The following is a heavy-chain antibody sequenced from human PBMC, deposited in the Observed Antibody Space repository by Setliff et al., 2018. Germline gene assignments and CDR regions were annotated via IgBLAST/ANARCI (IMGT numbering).Heavy chain of an antibody. CDR3: ARAGPTVTFFRVLVISWWDP. CDR2: LHTGGST. Sequence: KPSETLSLTCTVSGDSISSGSYYWTWIRQPAGKGLEWIGHLHTGGSTNYNRSRRSRVSISVDTSKNQFSLKLSSVSAADTATYYCARAGPTVTFFRVLVISWWDPWGQGSLVTVSS. V-gene: IGHV4-61*09. CDR1: GDSISSGSYY. J-gene: IGHJ5*02. D-gene: IGHD3-3*01.